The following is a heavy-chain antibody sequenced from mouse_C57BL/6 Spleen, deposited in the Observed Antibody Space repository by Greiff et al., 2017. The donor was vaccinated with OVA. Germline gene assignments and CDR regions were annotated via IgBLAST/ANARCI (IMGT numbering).Heavy chain of an antibody. J-gene: IGHJ4*01. CDR2: ISDGGSYT. CDR1: GFTFSSYA. CDR3: ARDLVTTVVAYYAKDY. Sequence: DVQLVESGGGLVKPGGSLKLSCAASGFTFSSYAMSWVRQTPEKRLEWVATISDGGSYTYYPDNVKGRFTISRDNAKNNLYLQMSHLKSEDTAMYYCARDLVTTVVAYYAKDYWGQGTSVTVSS. V-gene: IGHV5-4*01. D-gene: IGHD1-1*01.